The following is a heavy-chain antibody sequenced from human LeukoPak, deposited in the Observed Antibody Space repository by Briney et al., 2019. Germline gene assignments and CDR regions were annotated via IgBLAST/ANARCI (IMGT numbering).Heavy chain of an antibody. Sequence: GGSLRLSCAASGFTFSRYSMNWVRQAPGKGLEWVSSISGSSSSYIYYADSVKGRFTISRDNSKNTLYLQMNSLRAEDTAVYYCAGRYDSSGYPLHWGQGTLVTVSS. V-gene: IGHV3-21*04. CDR3: AGRYDSSGYPLH. J-gene: IGHJ4*02. CDR1: GFTFSRYS. D-gene: IGHD3-22*01. CDR2: ISGSSSSYI.